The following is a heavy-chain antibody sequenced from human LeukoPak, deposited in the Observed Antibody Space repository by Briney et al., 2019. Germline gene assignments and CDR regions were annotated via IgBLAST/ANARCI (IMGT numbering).Heavy chain of an antibody. CDR1: GGSISSYY. Sequence: SETLSLTCTVSGGSISSYYWSWIRQPAGKGLEWIGRIYTSGSTNCNPSLKSRVTMSVDTSKNQFSLKLSSVTAADTAVYYCARVLPNSAAIEGWFDPWGQGTLVTVSS. CDR3: ARVLPNSAAIEGWFDP. D-gene: IGHD3-22*01. V-gene: IGHV4-4*07. CDR2: IYTSGST. J-gene: IGHJ5*02.